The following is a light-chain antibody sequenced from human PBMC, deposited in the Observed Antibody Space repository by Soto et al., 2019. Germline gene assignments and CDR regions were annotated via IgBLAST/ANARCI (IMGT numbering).Light chain of an antibody. J-gene: IGKJ2*02. CDR2: GAS. CDR3: QQYGSSPGT. V-gene: IGKV3-20*01. Sequence: EIVLTQSPGTLSLSLGERATLSCRASQSVRSNFLAWYQHKPGQAPKLLISGASSRATGVPDRFSGSGSGTDFTLTIRRLEPEDFALYSCQQYGSSPGTFGQGTKLEIK. CDR1: QSVRSNF.